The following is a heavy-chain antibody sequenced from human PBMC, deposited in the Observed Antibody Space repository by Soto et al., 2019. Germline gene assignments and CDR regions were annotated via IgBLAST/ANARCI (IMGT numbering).Heavy chain of an antibody. J-gene: IGHJ6*02. V-gene: IGHV1-69*13. CDR2: IIPIFGTA. Sequence: PVKVSCKASGRPFSSYAISWVRQAPGQGLEWRGGIIPIFGTANYAQKFQGRVTITADESTSTAYMELSSLRSEDTAVYYCARERLLDYDRYYGMDVWG. CDR3: ARERLLDYDRYYGMDV. D-gene: IGHD4-17*01. CDR1: GRPFSSYA.